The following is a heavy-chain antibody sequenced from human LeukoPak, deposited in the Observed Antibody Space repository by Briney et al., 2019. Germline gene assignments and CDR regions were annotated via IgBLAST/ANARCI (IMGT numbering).Heavy chain of an antibody. J-gene: IGHJ4*02. V-gene: IGHV1-8*03. CDR2: MNPNSGNT. Sequence: GASVKVSCKASGYTFTSYDINWVRQATGQGLEWMGWMNPNSGNTGYAQKFQGRVTITRNTSISTAYMELSSLRSEDTAVYYCARGLTRSRSSTSTHYDYWGQGTLVTVSS. CDR1: GYTFTSYD. CDR3: ARGLTRSRSSTSTHYDY. D-gene: IGHD2-2*01.